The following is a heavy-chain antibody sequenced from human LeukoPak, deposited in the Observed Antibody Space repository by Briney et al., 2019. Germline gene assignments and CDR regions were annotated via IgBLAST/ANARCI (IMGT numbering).Heavy chain of an antibody. CDR2: IYSRGST. V-gene: IGHV3-53*01. Sequence: PGGSLRLSCAASGFTVSSNYMSWVRQAPGKGLEWVPVIYSRGSTYYADSVKGRFTISRDNSKNTVYLQMNSLRAEDTAVYYCAGLSAKSFDYWGQGTLVTVSS. D-gene: IGHD2/OR15-2a*01. CDR3: AGLSAKSFDY. CDR1: GFTVSSNY. J-gene: IGHJ4*02.